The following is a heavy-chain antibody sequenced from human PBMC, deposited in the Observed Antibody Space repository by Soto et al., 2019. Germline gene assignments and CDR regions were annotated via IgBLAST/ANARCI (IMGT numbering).Heavy chain of an antibody. CDR2: IWHHGGNK. J-gene: IGHJ6*02. CDR1: GFTFSHYG. Sequence: QMQLEESGGGVVQPGRSLRLSCVASGFTFSHYGMHWVRQAPGKGLEWVAVIWHHGGNKYYADSVKGRFTISRDNARNTRYLQMDSLRGEDTGVYYCVSDETQLERRPSYGKGVWGRGTTVIVSS. V-gene: IGHV3-33*01. CDR3: VSDETQLERRPSYGKGV. D-gene: IGHD1-1*01.